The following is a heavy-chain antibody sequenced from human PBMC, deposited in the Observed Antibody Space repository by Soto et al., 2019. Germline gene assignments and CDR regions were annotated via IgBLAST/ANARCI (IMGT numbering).Heavy chain of an antibody. J-gene: IGHJ6*03. D-gene: IGHD2-2*01. CDR1: GGSISSGGYY. Sequence: SETLSLTCTVSGGSISSGGYYWSWIRQHPGKGLEWIGYIYYSGSTYYNPSLKSRVTISVDTSKNQFSLKLSSVTAADTAVYYCARVGQIVVPAAIYCYMDVWGKGTTVTVSS. CDR2: IYYSGST. CDR3: ARVGQIVVPAAIYCYMDV. V-gene: IGHV4-31*03.